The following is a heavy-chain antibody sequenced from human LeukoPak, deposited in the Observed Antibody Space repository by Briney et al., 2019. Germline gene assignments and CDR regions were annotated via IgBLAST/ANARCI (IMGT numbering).Heavy chain of an antibody. CDR3: AKGGGWLYYFDY. V-gene: IGHV3-23*01. CDR2: ISGSDSST. CDR1: GFTFSNAW. D-gene: IGHD4-23*01. J-gene: IGHJ4*02. Sequence: GGSLRLSCAVSGFTFSNAWMSWVRQAPGKGLEWVSGISGSDSSTYYADFVKGRFTISRDNSKNTFYLQMNSLRADDTAVYYCAKGGGWLYYFDYWGQGTLVTVSS.